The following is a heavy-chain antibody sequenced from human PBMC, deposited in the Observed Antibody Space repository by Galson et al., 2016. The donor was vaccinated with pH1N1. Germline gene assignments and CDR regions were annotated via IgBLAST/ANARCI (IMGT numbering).Heavy chain of an antibody. V-gene: IGHV2-70*04. CDR1: GFSLSTTGMR. CDR3: ARSRRMAAVGTSGYFYNSMDV. Sequence: PALVKPTQTLTLTCTFSGFSLSTTGMRVSWIRQPPGKALEWLARIDWDDSKFYSTSLKTRVTISKDTSKNQVVLEMTNTDPVDTATYYCARSRRMAAVGTSGYFYNSMDVWGQGTTVTVSS. CDR2: IDWDDSK. D-gene: IGHD6-13*01. J-gene: IGHJ6*02.